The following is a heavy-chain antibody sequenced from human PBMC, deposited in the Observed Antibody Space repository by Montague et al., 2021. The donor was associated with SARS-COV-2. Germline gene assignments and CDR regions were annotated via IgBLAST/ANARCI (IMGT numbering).Heavy chain of an antibody. CDR2: IYWDDDK. CDR3: AHSGVGYFYYGIDI. Sequence: PALVKPTQTLTLTCTFSGFSLSTSGVGVGWIRQPPGKALEWLALIYWDDDKRYSPSLKSRLTITKDTSKNQVVLTMTNMDPVDTATYYCAHSGVGYFYYGIDIWGQGTTVTVSS. J-gene: IGHJ6*02. V-gene: IGHV2-5*02. CDR1: GFSLSTSGVG. D-gene: IGHD3-10*01.